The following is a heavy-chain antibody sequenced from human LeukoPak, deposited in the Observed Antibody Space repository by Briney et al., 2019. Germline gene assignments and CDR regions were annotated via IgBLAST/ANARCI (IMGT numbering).Heavy chain of an antibody. CDR1: GGSISSSSYY. Sequence: PSETLSLTCTVSGGSISSSSYYWGWIRQPPGKGLEWIGSIYYSGSTYYNPSLKSRVTISVDTSKNQFSLKLSSVTAADTAVYYCARVPNLGFYCGGDCYSHDAFDIWGQGTMVTVSS. V-gene: IGHV4-39*07. CDR3: ARVPNLGFYCGGDCYSHDAFDI. CDR2: IYYSGST. J-gene: IGHJ3*02. D-gene: IGHD2-21*02.